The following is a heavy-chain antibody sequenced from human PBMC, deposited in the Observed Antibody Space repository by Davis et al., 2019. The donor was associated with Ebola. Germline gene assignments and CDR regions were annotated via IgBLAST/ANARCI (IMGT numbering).Heavy chain of an antibody. J-gene: IGHJ6*02. V-gene: IGHV4-34*01. Sequence: PSETLSLTCAVYGGSFSTHFLTWIRQPPGKGLEWIGEINRSGSSSYNPSLKSRVTISVDTSRNQFSLNLTSMTAADTALYYCARVPAVSPSGYFGRSRAQNYYAMDVWGQGTTVTVSS. CDR1: GGSFSTHF. CDR2: INRSGSS. D-gene: IGHD2-2*01. CDR3: ARVPAVSPSGYFGRSRAQNYYAMDV.